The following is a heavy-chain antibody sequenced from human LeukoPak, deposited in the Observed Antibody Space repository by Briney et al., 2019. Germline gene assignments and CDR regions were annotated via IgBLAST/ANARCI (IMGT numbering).Heavy chain of an antibody. CDR2: INGRDGRT. CDR3: ARGEAFAFDM. CDR1: GFTFRNYA. Sequence: PGGSLRLSXAAPGFTFRNYAMGWVRQAPGKGLEWVSSINGRDGRTYYADSVRGRFSISSDNSKNTLFLQMNSLRAEDTAVYYCARGEAFAFDMWGQGTVVTVSS. J-gene: IGHJ3*02. V-gene: IGHV3-23*01.